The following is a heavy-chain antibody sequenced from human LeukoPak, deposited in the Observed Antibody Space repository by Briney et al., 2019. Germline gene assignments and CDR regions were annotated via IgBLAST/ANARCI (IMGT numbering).Heavy chain of an antibody. J-gene: IGHJ4*02. Sequence: LGESLKIPCKASGYSFTSYWIGWVRQMPGKGLEWMGIIDPSDSETRYTPSFQGQVTISVDKSLTTAYLQWNSLKASDTAMYYCARQTAMGRSGDYWGQGTLVTVSS. D-gene: IGHD5-18*01. CDR1: GYSFTSYW. CDR3: ARQTAMGRSGDY. V-gene: IGHV5-51*01. CDR2: IDPSDSET.